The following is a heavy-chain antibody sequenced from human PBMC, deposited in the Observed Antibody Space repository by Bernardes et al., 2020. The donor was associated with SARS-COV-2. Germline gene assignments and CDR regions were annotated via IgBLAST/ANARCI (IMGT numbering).Heavy chain of an antibody. D-gene: IGHD3-10*01. J-gene: IGHJ4*02. CDR3: ARLDYYLSGTYYNARHY. V-gene: IGHV4-39*01. CDR2: IHYRGSP. CDR1: GDSIISSNYC. Sequence: ETLSLTCTVSGDSIISSNYCWGWIRQPPGKGLEWIGNIHYRGSPYYTPSLQSRVTILVHTSKNQFSLRLSSVTAADTAVYCCARLDYYLSGTYYNARHYWGQGTLVTGAS.